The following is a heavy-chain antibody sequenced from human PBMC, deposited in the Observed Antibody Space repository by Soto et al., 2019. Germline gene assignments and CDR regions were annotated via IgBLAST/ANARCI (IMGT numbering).Heavy chain of an antibody. CDR2: ISGSGGST. D-gene: IGHD6-19*01. J-gene: IGHJ4*02. V-gene: IGHV3-23*01. CDR1: GFTFSSYA. CDR3: ETHDTRWLVPQLDY. Sequence: EVQLLESGGGLVQPGGSLRLSCAASGFTFSSYAMSWVRQAPGKGLEWVSAISGSGGSTYYADSVKGRFTISRDNSTNTLYLQMNSLSAEDTAVYYCETHDTRWLVPQLDYWGQGTLVTVSS.